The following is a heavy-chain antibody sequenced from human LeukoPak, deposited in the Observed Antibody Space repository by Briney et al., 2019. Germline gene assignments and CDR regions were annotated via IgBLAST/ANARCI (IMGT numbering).Heavy chain of an antibody. D-gene: IGHD5-12*01. J-gene: IGHJ4*02. CDR2: ISGSGSNT. CDR3: ARDGGYDYKPLDY. V-gene: IGHV3-23*01. CDR1: GFTFSSYA. Sequence: GGSLRLSCAASGFTFSSYAMSWVRQAPGKGLEWVSAISGSGSNTYYADSVKGRFTISRDNAKNSLYLQMNSLRAEDTAVYYCARDGGYDYKPLDYWGQGTLVTVSS.